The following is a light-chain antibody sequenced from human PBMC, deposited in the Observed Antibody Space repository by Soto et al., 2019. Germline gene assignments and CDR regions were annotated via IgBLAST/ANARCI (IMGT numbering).Light chain of an antibody. CDR3: QQSYSPPYT. CDR1: QRISNY. V-gene: IGKV1-39*01. Sequence: IQMTQSPSPLSASVGDRVTITCRASQRISNYLNWYQHKPGKAPELLIYAAFSLQSGVPSRFSGGGSGTDFALTISSLQPQDFGTYYCQQSYSPPYTFGQGTKMEIK. CDR2: AAF. J-gene: IGKJ2*01.